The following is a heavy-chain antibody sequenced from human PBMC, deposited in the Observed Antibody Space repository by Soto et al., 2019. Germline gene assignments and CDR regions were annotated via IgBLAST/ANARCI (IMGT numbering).Heavy chain of an antibody. CDR3: ARGVAVAGRGFDY. CDR2: TNPNGGNT. V-gene: IGHV1-46*01. J-gene: IGHJ4*02. D-gene: IGHD6-19*01. Sequence: GASVKVSCKASGYTFTSYYMHWVRQAPGQGLEWMGITNPNGGNTGYAQKFQGRVTMTRNTSISTAYMELSSLRSEDTAVYYCARGVAVAGRGFDYWGQGTLVTVSS. CDR1: GYTFTSYY.